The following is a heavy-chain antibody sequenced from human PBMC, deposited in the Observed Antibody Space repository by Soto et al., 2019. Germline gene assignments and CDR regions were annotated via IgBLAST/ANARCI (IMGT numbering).Heavy chain of an antibody. CDR3: AKVHKPYIVVVVAATATVDN. CDR2: INAGNGNT. D-gene: IGHD2-15*01. CDR1: GYTFTSYA. J-gene: IGHJ4*02. V-gene: IGHV1-3*01. Sequence: ASVKVSCKASGYTFTSYAMHWVRQAPGQRLEWMGWINAGNGNTKYSQKFQGRVTITRDTSASTAYMELSSLRSEDTAVYYCAKVHKPYIVVVVAATATVDNWGQGTLVTVSS.